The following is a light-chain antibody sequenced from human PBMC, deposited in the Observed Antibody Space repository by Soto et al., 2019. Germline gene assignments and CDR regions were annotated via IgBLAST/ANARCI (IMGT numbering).Light chain of an antibody. CDR2: GTS. V-gene: IGKV3-15*01. Sequence: ETVMTQSPATLSLSPGERATLSCRASQSVSDKLAWYQQKPGQAPRLLIYGTSVRATGIPARFSGSGSGTDFTLTISSLQAEDFAVYYCQQYNNWPPITFGQGTRLEIK. CDR3: QQYNNWPPIT. J-gene: IGKJ5*01. CDR1: QSVSDK.